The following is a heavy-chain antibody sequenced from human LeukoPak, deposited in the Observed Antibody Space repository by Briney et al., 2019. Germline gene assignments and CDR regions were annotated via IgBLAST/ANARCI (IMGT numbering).Heavy chain of an antibody. CDR2: MYYSGST. CDR3: ARLRRAGWLEYYFDY. Sequence: KPSETLSLTCTVSGGSISIYYWSWIRQPPGKGLEWIGYMYYSGSTNYNPSLKSRVTISVDTSENQFSLKLSSVTAADTAVYYCARLRRAGWLEYYFDYWGQGTLVTVSS. D-gene: IGHD6-19*01. J-gene: IGHJ4*02. CDR1: GGSISIYY. V-gene: IGHV4-59*01.